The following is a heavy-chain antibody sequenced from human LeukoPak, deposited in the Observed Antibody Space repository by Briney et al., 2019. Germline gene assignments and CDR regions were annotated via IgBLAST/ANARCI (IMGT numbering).Heavy chain of an antibody. CDR1: GFTFSSYA. V-gene: IGHV3-23*01. D-gene: IGHD6-13*01. Sequence: PGGSLRLSCAASGFTFSSYAMSWVRQAPGKGLEWVSAISGSGGSTNYADSVKGRFTISRDNSKNTLYLQMNSLRAEDTAVYYCAKDFVGIAAAGNVDYWAREPWSPSPQ. CDR3: AKDFVGIAAAGNVDY. CDR2: ISGSGGST. J-gene: IGHJ4*02.